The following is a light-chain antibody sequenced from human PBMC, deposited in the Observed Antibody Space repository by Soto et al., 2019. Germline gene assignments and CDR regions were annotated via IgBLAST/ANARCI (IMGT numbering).Light chain of an antibody. V-gene: IGLV2-23*02. CDR2: EVS. CDR3: CSYAGSSTSVV. CDR1: SSDVGSYNL. Sequence: QSALTQPASVSGSPGQWITISCTGTSSDVGSYNLVSWYQQHPGKAPKLMIYEVSKRPSGVSNRFSGSKSGNTASLTISGLQAEDEADYYCCSYAGSSTSVVFGGGTKVTVL. J-gene: IGLJ2*01.